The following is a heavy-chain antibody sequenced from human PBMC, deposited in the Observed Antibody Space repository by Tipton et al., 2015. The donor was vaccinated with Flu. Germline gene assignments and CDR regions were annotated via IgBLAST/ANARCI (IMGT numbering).Heavy chain of an antibody. V-gene: IGHV4-39*07. CDR3: ARYGTYDGSRYFQH. CDR1: GGSISCSSYY. Sequence: LRLSCTVSGGSISCSSYYWGWIRQPPGKGLEWIGSIYYSGSTYYNPSLKSRVTISVDTSKNQFSLKLSSVTAADTAVYYCARYGTYDGSRYFQHWGQGTLVTVSS. CDR2: IYYSGST. J-gene: IGHJ1*01. D-gene: IGHD1-26*01.